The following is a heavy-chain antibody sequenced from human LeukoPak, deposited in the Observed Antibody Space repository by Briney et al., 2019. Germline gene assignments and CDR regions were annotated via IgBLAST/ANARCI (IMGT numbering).Heavy chain of an antibody. D-gene: IGHD3-22*01. CDR2: SSSSGSTI. CDR3: ARYYYDSSGYYYFDY. Sequence: PGGSLRLSCAASGFTFSSYEMNWVRQAPGKGLEWVSYSSSSGSTIYYAASVKGRFTISRDNAKNSLYLQMNSLRTEDTAVYSCARYYYDSSGYYYFDYWGQGTLVTVSS. V-gene: IGHV3-48*03. CDR1: GFTFSSYE. J-gene: IGHJ4*02.